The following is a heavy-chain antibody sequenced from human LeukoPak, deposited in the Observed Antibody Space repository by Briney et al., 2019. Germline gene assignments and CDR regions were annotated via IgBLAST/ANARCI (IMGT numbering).Heavy chain of an antibody. CDR3: ARGGATWDYYYGMDV. V-gene: IGHV1-18*01. CDR1: GYTFTSYG. CDR2: ISAYNGNT. J-gene: IGHJ6*02. D-gene: IGHD1-26*01. Sequence: ASVKVSCKASGYTFTSYGISWVRQAPGQGLEWMGWISAYNGNTNYAQKLQGRVTMTTDTSTSTAYMELRSLRSGDTAVYYCARGGATWDYYYGMDVWGQGTTVTVSS.